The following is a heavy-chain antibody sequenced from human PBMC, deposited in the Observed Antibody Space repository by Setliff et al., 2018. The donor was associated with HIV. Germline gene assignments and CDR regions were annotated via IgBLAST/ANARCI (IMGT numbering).Heavy chain of an antibody. CDR2: MSTDNGNT. V-gene: IGHV1-18*01. CDR1: GYSFSSYG. Sequence: ASVKVSCKASGYSFSSYGIGWVRLAPGQGLEWMGWMSTDNGNTNYAQKVQGRVTMTTDTGARTAHMELRSLRSDDTAMYYCARMRGGHNIREGAFDIWGQGTMVTVS. D-gene: IGHD1-20*01. CDR3: ARMRGGHNIREGAFDI. J-gene: IGHJ3*02.